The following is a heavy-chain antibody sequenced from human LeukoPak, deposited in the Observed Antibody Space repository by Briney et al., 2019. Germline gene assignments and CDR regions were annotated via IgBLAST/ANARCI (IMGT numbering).Heavy chain of an antibody. CDR2: IYYSGST. J-gene: IGHJ3*02. V-gene: IGHV4-39*01. CDR3: ARPRTYYGAGNDAFDI. CDR1: GGSISSSSYY. Sequence: SETLSLTCIVSGGSISSSSYYWGWIRQPPGKGLEWIGSIYYSGSTYYNPSLKSRVTISVDTSKNQFSLKLSSVTAADTAVYYCARPRTYYGAGNDAFDIWGQGTMVTVSS. D-gene: IGHD3-10*01.